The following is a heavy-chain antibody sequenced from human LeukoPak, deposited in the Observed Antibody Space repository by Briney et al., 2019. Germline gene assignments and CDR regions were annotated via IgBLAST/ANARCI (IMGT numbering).Heavy chain of an antibody. V-gene: IGHV1-46*01. D-gene: IGHD2-15*01. Sequence: ASVKVSCKASGYTFTSYYMHWVLQAPGQGLEWMGIINPSGGSTSYAQKFQGRVTMTRDMSTSTVYMELSSLRSEDTAVYYCAREASYCSGGSCQFDYWGQGTLVTVSS. J-gene: IGHJ4*02. CDR3: AREASYCSGGSCQFDY. CDR2: INPSGGST. CDR1: GYTFTSYY.